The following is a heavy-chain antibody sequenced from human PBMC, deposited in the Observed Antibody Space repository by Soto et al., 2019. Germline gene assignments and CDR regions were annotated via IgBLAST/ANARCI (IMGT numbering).Heavy chain of an antibody. CDR2: ISGSDGST. Sequence: EVQLLESGGGLVQPGGSLRLSCAASGFTLSNYGMNWVRQAPGKGLEWVTGISGSDGSTYYADSVKGRFTISRDSAKNTHYLQMNTLRAEDTAVYYCAKHKNYDRGPGTLVTVSS. CDR3: AKHKNYD. V-gene: IGHV3-23*01. CDR1: GFTLSNYG. J-gene: IGHJ4*02. D-gene: IGHD3-16*01.